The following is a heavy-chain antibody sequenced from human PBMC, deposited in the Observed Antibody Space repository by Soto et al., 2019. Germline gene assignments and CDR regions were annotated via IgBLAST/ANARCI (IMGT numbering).Heavy chain of an antibody. CDR1: EFTFSSYG. J-gene: IGHJ6*03. V-gene: IGHV3-33*01. D-gene: IGHD1-1*01. CDR3: ARLEGVYYNYMGV. CDR2: IWYDGNKK. Sequence: QVQLVESGGGVVQPGRSLRLSCAASEFTFSSYGMHWVRQAPGKGLEWVAVIWYDGNKKYYADSVKGRFTISRDNSKNTLSMQMNRLRAEDTAVYYCARLEGVYYNYMGVLLKGTTVTVFS.